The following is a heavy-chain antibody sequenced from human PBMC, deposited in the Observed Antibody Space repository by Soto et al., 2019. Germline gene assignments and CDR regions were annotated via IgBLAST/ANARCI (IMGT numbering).Heavy chain of an antibody. CDR1: GDTFSFYS. J-gene: IGHJ4*02. D-gene: IGHD3-10*01. CDR2: VNPILSLS. V-gene: IGHV1-69*02. Sequence: QVQLVQSGAEVKRPGSSVKVSCKASGDTFSFYSINWVRQAPGLGLEWMGRVNPILSLSNYAQRFQGRVTMTADKSTSTASMVLSSLTSEDTAIFYCATSYGSGYRAFDYWGQGAQVIVSS. CDR3: ATSYGSGYRAFDY.